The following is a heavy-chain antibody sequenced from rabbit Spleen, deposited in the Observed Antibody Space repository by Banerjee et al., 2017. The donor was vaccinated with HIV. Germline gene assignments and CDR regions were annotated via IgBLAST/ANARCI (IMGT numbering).Heavy chain of an antibody. D-gene: IGHD7-1*01. CDR1: GFSFSSSYY. Sequence: QSLEESGGDLVKPGASLTLTCTASGFSFSSSYYLCWVRQAPGKGLESVACIYGGVVDSTYYATWAKGRFTISKTSSTTVTLQMTSLTAADTATYFCARFYAGYGDFGYAAMWGQGTLVTVS. CDR3: ARFYAGYGDFGYAAM. J-gene: IGHJ3*01. CDR2: IYGGVVDST. V-gene: IGHV1S40*01.